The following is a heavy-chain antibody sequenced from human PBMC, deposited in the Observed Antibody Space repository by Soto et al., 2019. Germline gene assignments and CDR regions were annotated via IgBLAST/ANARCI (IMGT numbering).Heavy chain of an antibody. D-gene: IGHD5-18*01. CDR1: GFTFGSYA. CDR2: ISSSGDSA. V-gene: IGHV3-23*01. Sequence: EVQLLESGGDLVQPGGSLRLSCAASGFTFGSYAMIWVRQAPGKGLVWVSTISSSGDSAYYADSVKGRFTVSRDNSMNTLYVQMNCLRAEDTAVYYCAKSDTALSYGFDPWGQGTVVTVSS. CDR3: AKSDTALSYGFDP. J-gene: IGHJ5*02.